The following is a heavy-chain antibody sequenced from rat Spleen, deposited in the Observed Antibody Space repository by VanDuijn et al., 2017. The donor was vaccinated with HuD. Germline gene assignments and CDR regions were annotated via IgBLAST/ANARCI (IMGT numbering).Heavy chain of an antibody. V-gene: IGHV5-31*01. Sequence: EVKLVESGGGLVQPGRSLKLSCAASGFTFNNYWMTWIRQAPGGGLDWVASITNTGSRTYYPDSVKGRFTISRDDAKSTLYLQMDSLRSEDTATYYCTTDSYFDGTYYPGGFDYWGQGVMVTVSS. D-gene: IGHD1-12*02. CDR3: TTDSYFDGTYYPGGFDY. CDR1: GFTFNNYW. CDR2: ITNTGSRT. J-gene: IGHJ2*01.